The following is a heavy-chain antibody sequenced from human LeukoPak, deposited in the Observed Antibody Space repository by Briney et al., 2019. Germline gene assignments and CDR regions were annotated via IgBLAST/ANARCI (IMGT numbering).Heavy chain of an antibody. CDR1: GFIFDDDHYY. J-gene: IGHJ3*01. CDR2: IYYTGST. V-gene: IGHV4-31*03. CDR3: VRPLDTVDDAFDV. D-gene: IGHD5-18*01. Sequence: PAGTLTLSCTVSGFIFDDDHYYWVWIPPPPGKGLEWIRYIYYTGSTSYSPSLKSRLTMSADTSKNQFSLKLRSVPAADTALYYCVRPLDTVDDAFDVWGQGTMVTVSS.